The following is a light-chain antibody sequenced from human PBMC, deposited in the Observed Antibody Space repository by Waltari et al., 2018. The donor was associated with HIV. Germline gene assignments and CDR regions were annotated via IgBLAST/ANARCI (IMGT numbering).Light chain of an antibody. CDR2: NEN. CDR1: RLRSFY. V-gene: IGLV3-19*01. J-gene: IGLJ2*01. CDR3: NSRDSSDNHL. Sequence: SSELTQDPAVSVALGQTVRIPCQGDRLRSFYATWYQQKPGQAPVVVICNENNRPSGIPDRRAASSSGNTAFLTITGAQAEDEADYYCNSRDSSDNHLFGGGTKLTVL.